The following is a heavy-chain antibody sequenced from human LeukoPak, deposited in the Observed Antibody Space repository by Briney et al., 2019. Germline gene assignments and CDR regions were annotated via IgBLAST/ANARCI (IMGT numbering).Heavy chain of an antibody. D-gene: IGHD6-19*01. CDR3: ARRAYSSGWYYFDY. V-gene: IGHV4-39*01. J-gene: IGHJ4*02. CDR2: IYYSGST. Sequence: PSETLSLTCTVSGGSISSSGYYWGWIRQPPGKGLEGIGSIYYSGSTYYNPSLKSRVTISVDTSKNQFSLKLSSVTAADTAVYYCARRAYSSGWYYFDYWGQGTLVTVSS. CDR1: GGSISSSGYY.